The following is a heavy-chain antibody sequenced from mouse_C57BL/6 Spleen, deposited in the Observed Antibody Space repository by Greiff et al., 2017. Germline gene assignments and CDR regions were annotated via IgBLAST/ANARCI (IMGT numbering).Heavy chain of an antibody. Sequence: VQLQQPGAELVKPGASVKLSCKASGYTFTSYWMHWVKQRPGQGLEWIGMIHPNSGSTNYNEKFKSKATLTVDKSSSTAYMQLSSLTSEDSAVYDCARGDYGSSPYWYFDVWGTGTTVTVSS. CDR2: IHPNSGST. CDR3: ARGDYGSSPYWYFDV. J-gene: IGHJ1*03. CDR1: GYTFTSYW. V-gene: IGHV1-64*01. D-gene: IGHD1-1*01.